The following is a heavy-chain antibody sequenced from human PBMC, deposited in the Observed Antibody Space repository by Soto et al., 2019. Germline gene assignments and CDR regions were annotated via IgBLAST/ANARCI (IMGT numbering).Heavy chain of an antibody. CDR3: ARTYYSGSYFSDY. D-gene: IGHD3-10*01. Sequence: EVQLVESGGGLIQPGGSLRLSCAVSGFTVSSNYINWVSQAPGKGLEWVSITYSDGRTFYADSVKGRFTVFRDDFKNMMYLQMNRLRVEDTAVYYCARTYYSGSYFSDYWGQGTLVNVSS. V-gene: IGHV3-53*01. J-gene: IGHJ4*02. CDR2: TYSDGRT. CDR1: GFTVSSNY.